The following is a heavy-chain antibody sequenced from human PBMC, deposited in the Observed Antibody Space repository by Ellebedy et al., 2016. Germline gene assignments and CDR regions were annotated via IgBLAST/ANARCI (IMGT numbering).Heavy chain of an antibody. CDR2: IDPSDSYT. CDR1: GYTFTSYW. Sequence: GESLKISXKGSGYTFTSYWIGWVRQMPGKGLEWMGRIDPSDSYTNYSPSFQGHVTISADKSISTAYLQWSSLKASDTAMYYCARPWGSGYDLGAYWGQGTLVTVSS. CDR3: ARPWGSGYDLGAY. J-gene: IGHJ4*02. V-gene: IGHV5-10-1*01. D-gene: IGHD5-12*01.